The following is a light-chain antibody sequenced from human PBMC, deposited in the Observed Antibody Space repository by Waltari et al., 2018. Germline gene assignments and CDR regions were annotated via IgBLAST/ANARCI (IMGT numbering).Light chain of an antibody. CDR2: DVS. Sequence: QSALTQPASVSGSPGQSITISCTGTTSDIGAYDYVSWYQQHPGKAPKLIIYDVSNRPSGISDRFSGSNSVNTASLTISGLQAEDEGYYYCSSYSSTNTLAVVFGGGTKLTVL. CDR3: SSYSSTNTLAVV. J-gene: IGLJ3*02. CDR1: TSDIGAYDY. V-gene: IGLV2-14*03.